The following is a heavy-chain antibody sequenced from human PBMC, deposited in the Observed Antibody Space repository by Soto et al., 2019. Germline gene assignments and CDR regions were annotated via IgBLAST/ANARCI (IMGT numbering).Heavy chain of an antibody. V-gene: IGHV3-48*03. CDR2: ISDSGTTI. Sequence: GGSLRLSCAASGFIFSNYEVDWVRQVPGKGLEWISYISDSGTTIYYAASVKGRFTISRDDARNSLYLQMNNLRDEDTAVYFCVKEYCTGGACFDDFDLWGQGPKVTVSS. D-gene: IGHD2-8*02. CDR1: GFIFSNYE. CDR3: VKEYCTGGACFDDFDL. J-gene: IGHJ3*01.